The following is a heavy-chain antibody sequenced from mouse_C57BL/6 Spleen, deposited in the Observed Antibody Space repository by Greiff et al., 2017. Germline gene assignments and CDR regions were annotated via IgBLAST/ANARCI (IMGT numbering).Heavy chain of an antibody. J-gene: IGHJ2*01. V-gene: IGHV14-2*01. CDR2: IDPEDGDT. CDR1: GFTITDYY. CDR3: DREYFDY. Sequence: VQLQQSGAELVKPGASVKLSCTASGFTITDYYMHWVKQRTEQGLEWIGGIDPEDGDTKYTPKFQGTATITADTSSNTAYLQLSRLTSEDTAVYYCDREYFDYWGQGTTLTVSS.